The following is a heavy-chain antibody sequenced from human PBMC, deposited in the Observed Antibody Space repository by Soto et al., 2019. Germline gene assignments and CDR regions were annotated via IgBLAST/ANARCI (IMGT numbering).Heavy chain of an antibody. J-gene: IGHJ2*01. CDR2: INAGNGNT. D-gene: IGHD6-13*01. CDR1: GYTFTSYA. CDR3: ARFPSAAGTRNWYFDL. V-gene: IGHV1-3*01. Sequence: QVHLVQSGAEVKKPGASVKVSCKASGYTFTSYAMHWVRQAPGERLEWMGGINAGNGNTRYSQRLQGRITITRDTFASTVYMELSSLRCDDTAVYYCARFPSAAGTRNWYFDLWGRGTLVTVSS.